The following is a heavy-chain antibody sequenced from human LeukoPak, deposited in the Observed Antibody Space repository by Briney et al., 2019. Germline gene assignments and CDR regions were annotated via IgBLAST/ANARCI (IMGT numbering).Heavy chain of an antibody. CDR3: ARGIQLSKPTFDY. CDR1: GFAFSTYA. J-gene: IGHJ4*02. D-gene: IGHD5-18*01. CDR2: MDANGGKI. V-gene: IGHV3-23*01. Sequence: PGGSLRLSCAASGFAFSTYAMSWVRQAPGKGPEWVSAMDANGGKIFYADSVKGRFTISRDNFKNTLYLQMNSLRAEDTAVYYCARGIQLSKPTFDYWGQGTLVTVSS.